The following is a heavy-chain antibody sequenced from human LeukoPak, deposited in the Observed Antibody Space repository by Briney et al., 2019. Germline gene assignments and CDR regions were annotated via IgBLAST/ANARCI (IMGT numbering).Heavy chain of an antibody. J-gene: IGHJ5*02. Sequence: PSETLSLTCTVSGGSISSSGYFWGWIRQPPGKGLEWIGNIYYSGSTNYNPSLKSRVTISVDTSKNQFSLKLSPVTAADTAVYYCARGPPSVVRGRRFDPWGQGTLVTVSS. CDR1: GGSISSSGYF. CDR3: ARGPPSVVRGRRFDP. D-gene: IGHD3-10*01. V-gene: IGHV4-39*07. CDR2: IYYSGST.